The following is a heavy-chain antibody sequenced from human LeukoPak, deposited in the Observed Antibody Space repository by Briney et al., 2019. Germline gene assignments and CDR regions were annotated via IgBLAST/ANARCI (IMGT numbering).Heavy chain of an antibody. CDR1: GGSFSGYH. D-gene: IGHD2-15*01. Sequence: KASETLSLTCAVYGGSFSGYHWTWIRQPPGKGLDWIGEINDSGSPIYSPSLRNRVTISVDMSKNQFSVNLTSVTAADTAVYYCARGKQWWPYWGQGTLVTVSS. J-gene: IGHJ4*02. V-gene: IGHV4-34*01. CDR3: ARGKQWWPY. CDR2: INDSGSP.